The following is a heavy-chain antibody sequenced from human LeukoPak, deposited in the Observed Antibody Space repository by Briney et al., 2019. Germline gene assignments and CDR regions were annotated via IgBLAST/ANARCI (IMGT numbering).Heavy chain of an antibody. CDR1: GFTFSDYW. CDR3: ARYEYDNGDYIDT. D-gene: IGHD3-16*01. Sequence: GGSLRLSCAASGFTFSDYWMHWVRQAPGKGLVWVARILGDGTVTSYADSLRGRFRISRDNAKNTLYLHMNSLRAENTAVYYCARYEYDNGDYIDTWGQGSLVTVSS. CDR2: ILGDGTVT. V-gene: IGHV3-74*01. J-gene: IGHJ4*02.